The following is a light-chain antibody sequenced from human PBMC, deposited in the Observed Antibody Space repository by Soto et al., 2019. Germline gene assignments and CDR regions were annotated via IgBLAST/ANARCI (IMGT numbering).Light chain of an antibody. J-gene: IGLJ2*01. CDR3: CSYAGSSTFVV. CDR2: EGS. CDR1: SSDVGSYNL. V-gene: IGLV2-23*03. Sequence: QSALTQPASVSGSPGQSITISCTGTSSDVGSYNLVYWYQQHTGKAPKLMIYEGSKRTSGVSNRFSGSKSGNTASLTLSGLQAEAEAEYYCCSYAGSSTFVVFGGGTKLTVL.